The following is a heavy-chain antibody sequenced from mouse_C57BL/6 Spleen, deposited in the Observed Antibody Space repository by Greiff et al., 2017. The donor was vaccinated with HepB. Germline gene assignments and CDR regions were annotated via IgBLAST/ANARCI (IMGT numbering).Heavy chain of an antibody. Sequence: EVQLQQSGAELVKPGASVKLSCTASGFNIKDYYMHWVKQRTEQGLEWIGRIDPEDGETKNAPKFQGKATITADTSSNTAYLQLSSLTSEDTAVYYCARSRGSSYGWFAYWGQGTLVTVSA. V-gene: IGHV14-2*01. CDR2: IDPEDGET. CDR3: ARSRGSSYGWFAY. D-gene: IGHD1-1*01. CDR1: GFNIKDYY. J-gene: IGHJ3*01.